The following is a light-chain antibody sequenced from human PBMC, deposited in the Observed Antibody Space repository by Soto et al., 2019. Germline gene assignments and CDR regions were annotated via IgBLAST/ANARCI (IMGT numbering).Light chain of an antibody. CDR1: SSDVGGYNY. V-gene: IGLV2-8*01. CDR2: EVS. Sequence: QSALTQPPSASGSPGQSVTISCTGTSSDVGGYNYVSWYQQHPGKAPKLMIYEVSKRPSGVPDRFFGSKSGNTASLTVSGLQAEDQADYYCSSYAGSLYVFGTGTKVIVL. CDR3: SSYAGSLYV. J-gene: IGLJ1*01.